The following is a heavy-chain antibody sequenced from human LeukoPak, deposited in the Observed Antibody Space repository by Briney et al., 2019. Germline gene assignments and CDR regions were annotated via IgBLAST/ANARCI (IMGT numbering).Heavy chain of an antibody. CDR3: ARDDGFYSASGIYQNYFDH. CDR2: LKQDGSEK. CDR1: GFSFSSYW. Sequence: GGSLRLSCVASGFSFSSYWMAWVRQAPGKGLEWVANLKQDGSEKCYVNSVKGRFTISRDNAKNSLYLQMNSLRGEDTAVYYCARDDGFYSASGIYQNYFDHWGQGILVTVSP. V-gene: IGHV3-7*01. D-gene: IGHD3-10*01. J-gene: IGHJ4*02.